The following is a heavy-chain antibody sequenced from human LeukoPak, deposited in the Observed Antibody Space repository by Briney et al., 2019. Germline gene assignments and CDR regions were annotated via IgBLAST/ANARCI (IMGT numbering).Heavy chain of an antibody. CDR1: GYSFTSYW. CDR2: IYPGDSDT. D-gene: IGHD5-18*01. Sequence: GESLKVSCKGSGYSFTSYWIGWVRQMPGKGLEWMGIIYPGDSDTRYSPSFQGQVTISADKSISTAYLQWSSLKASDTAMYYCARLREYSYGLPAEYFQHWGQGTLVTVSS. CDR3: ARLREYSYGLPAEYFQH. V-gene: IGHV5-51*01. J-gene: IGHJ1*01.